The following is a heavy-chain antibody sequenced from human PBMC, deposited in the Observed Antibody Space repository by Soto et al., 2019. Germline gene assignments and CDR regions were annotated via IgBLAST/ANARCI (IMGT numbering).Heavy chain of an antibody. CDR1: GGTFSTYS. J-gene: IGHJ3*02. CDR2: IIPMFGST. V-gene: IGHV1-69*01. Sequence: QVQLVQSGAEVKKPGSSVKVSCKASGGTFSTYSVSWVRQAPGQGLEWMGGIIPMFGSTKYAQTFQDRVTVTVQQSTRTVYMELSSLRSDDTAVYYCARSQGGEFQLLYAFDIWGQGTKVTVSS. D-gene: IGHD1-26*01. CDR3: ARSQGGEFQLLYAFDI.